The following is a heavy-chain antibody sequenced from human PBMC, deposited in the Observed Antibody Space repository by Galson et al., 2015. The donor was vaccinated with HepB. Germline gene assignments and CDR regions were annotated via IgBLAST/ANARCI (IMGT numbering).Heavy chain of an antibody. CDR2: ISSSGSTI. J-gene: IGHJ4*02. V-gene: IGHV3-48*01. D-gene: IGHD2-2*01. CDR3: ARALIAPAATIFDN. Sequence: SLRLSCAASGFTFSSYTINWVRQAPGRGLEWVAYISSSGSTIYYADSVEGRLTISRDNAKNSLFLQMDSQRAEDTAVYYCARALIAPAATIFDNWGQGTLVTVSS. CDR1: GFTFSSYT.